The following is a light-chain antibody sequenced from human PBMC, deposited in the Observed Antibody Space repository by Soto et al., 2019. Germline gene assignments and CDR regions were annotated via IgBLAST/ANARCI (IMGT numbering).Light chain of an antibody. V-gene: IGLV2-14*01. CDR1: TSDVGGYDY. J-gene: IGLJ1*01. CDR3: YSFTTGNTPYV. CDR2: EVS. Sequence: QSALTRPASLSGSPGQSITISCTGTTSDVGGYDYVSWYQQHPGQAPKLLIYEVSNRPSGVSHRFSGSKSGNTASLSISGLQAEDEADYYYYSFTTGNTPYVFGTGTKVTV.